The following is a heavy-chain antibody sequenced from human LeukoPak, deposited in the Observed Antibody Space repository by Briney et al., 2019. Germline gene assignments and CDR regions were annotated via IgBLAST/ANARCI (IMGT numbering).Heavy chain of an antibody. CDR1: GNSFASYW. J-gene: IGHJ4*02. CDR2: IYPGDSDT. D-gene: IGHD3-22*01. V-gene: IGHV5-51*01. CDR3: ARLADDSSGYLSY. Sequence: GESLKISCKGSGNSFASYWIGWVRQMPGKGLEWMGIIYPGDSDTRYSPSFQGQVTISADKSISTAYLQWSSLKASDTAMYYCARLADDSSGYLSYWGQGTLVTVSS.